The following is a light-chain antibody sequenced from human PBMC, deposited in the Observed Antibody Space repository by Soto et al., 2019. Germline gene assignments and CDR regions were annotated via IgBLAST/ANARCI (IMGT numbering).Light chain of an antibody. CDR3: QQSYSTPWT. V-gene: IGKV1-39*01. J-gene: IGKJ1*01. CDR1: QTISSY. CDR2: GAS. Sequence: IQMTQSPSSLSAYVGDRITITCRPSQTISSYLNWYQQKPGKPPKLLIYGASSLQTGVPSRFSGSGSGTDFTLTISRLHPEDFATYFCQQSYSTPWTFGQGTKVDIK.